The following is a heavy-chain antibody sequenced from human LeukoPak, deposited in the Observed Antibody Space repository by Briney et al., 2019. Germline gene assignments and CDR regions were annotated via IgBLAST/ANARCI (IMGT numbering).Heavy chain of an antibody. CDR3: ARASAGVEYCSGGSCFYFDY. CDR1: GGSISSGGYY. Sequence: SQTLSLTCTVSGGSISSGGYYWSWIRQPPGKGLEWIGYIYYSGSTYYNPSLKSRVTISVDTSKNQFSLKLSSVTAADTAVYYCARASAGVEYCSGGSCFYFDYWGQGTLVTVS. CDR2: IYYSGST. V-gene: IGHV4-30-4*08. D-gene: IGHD2-15*01. J-gene: IGHJ4*02.